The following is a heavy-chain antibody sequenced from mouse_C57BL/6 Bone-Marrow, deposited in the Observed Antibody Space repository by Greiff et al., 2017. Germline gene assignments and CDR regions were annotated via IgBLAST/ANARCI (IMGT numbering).Heavy chain of an antibody. CDR2: IYPRCGNT. V-gene: IGHV1-81*01. CDR3: ARDDDGCGFAY. J-gene: IGHJ3*01. D-gene: IGHD2-3*01. CDR1: GYTFTSYG. Sequence: QVQLQQSGAELARPGASVKLSCKASGYTFTSYGISWVKQRTGQGLEWIGEIYPRCGNTYYNEKFKGKATLTADKSSSTAYMELRGLTSEYSAVYFCARDDDGCGFAYWGQGTLVTVSA.